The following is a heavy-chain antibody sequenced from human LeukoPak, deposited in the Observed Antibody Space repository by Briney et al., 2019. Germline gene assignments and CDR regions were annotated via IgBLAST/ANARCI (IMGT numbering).Heavy chain of an antibody. CDR1: GGTFSSYA. J-gene: IGHJ4*02. D-gene: IGHD2-15*01. CDR3: AATPCSGGSCYGYYFDY. CDR2: IIPIFGTA. V-gene: IGHV1-69*05. Sequence: SVKVSCKASGGTFSSYAISWVRQAPGQGLEWMGRIIPIFGTANYAQKFQGRVTITTDESTSTAYMELSSLRSEDTAVYYCAATPCSGGSCYGYYFDYWGQGTLVTVSS.